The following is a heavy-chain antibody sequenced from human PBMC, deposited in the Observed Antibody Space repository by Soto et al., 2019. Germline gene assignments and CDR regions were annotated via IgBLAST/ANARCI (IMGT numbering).Heavy chain of an antibody. CDR1: GYTFTGYY. CDR2: INPNSGGT. CDR3: ARAPPLYRDYGGWFDP. Sequence: ASVKVSCKASGYTFTGYYMHWVRQAPGQGLEWMGWINPNSGGTNYAQKFQGRVTMTRDTSISTAYMELSRLRSDDTAVYYCARAPPLYRDYGGWFDPWGQGTLVTV. D-gene: IGHD4-17*01. V-gene: IGHV1-2*02. J-gene: IGHJ5*02.